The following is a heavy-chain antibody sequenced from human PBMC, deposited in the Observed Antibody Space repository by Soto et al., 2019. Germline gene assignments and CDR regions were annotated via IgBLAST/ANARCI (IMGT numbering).Heavy chain of an antibody. CDR2: ISSSSSYI. V-gene: IGHV3-21*01. Sequence: GGSLRLSCAASGFTFSSYSMNWVRQAPGKGLEWVSSISSSSSYIYYADSVKGRFTISRDNAKNSLYLQMNSLRAEDTAVYYCARDSRLHDSKNPWFDPWGQGTLVTVSS. CDR1: GFTFSSYS. J-gene: IGHJ5*02. D-gene: IGHD3-22*01. CDR3: ARDSRLHDSKNPWFDP.